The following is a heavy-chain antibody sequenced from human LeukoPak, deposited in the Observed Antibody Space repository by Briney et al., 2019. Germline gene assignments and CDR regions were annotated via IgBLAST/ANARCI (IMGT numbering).Heavy chain of an antibody. CDR3: ARQNFEY. CDR1: GFTFSSYW. V-gene: IGHV3-7*04. J-gene: IGHJ4*02. Sequence: GGSLRLSCAASGFTFSSYWMNWVRQAPGRGLEWVANIKPDGSGKYYVDSVKGRFTISRDNAKNSLYLQMNSLRAEDTAVYYCARQNFEYWAQGTLVTASS. CDR2: IKPDGSGK.